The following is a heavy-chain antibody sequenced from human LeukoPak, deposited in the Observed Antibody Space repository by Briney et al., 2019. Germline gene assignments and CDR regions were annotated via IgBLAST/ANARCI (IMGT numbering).Heavy chain of an antibody. CDR2: IYHSGST. CDR3: ARTPTRPQPNRYYYDSRGNGVKDAFDI. CDR1: GGSISSGGYS. Sequence: PSETLSLTCAVSGGSISSGGYSWSWIRQPPGKGLEWIGYIYHSGSTYYNPSLKSRVTISVDRSKNQFSLKLSSVTAADTAVYYCARTPTRPQPNRYYYDSRGNGVKDAFDIWGQGTMVTVSS. D-gene: IGHD3-22*01. J-gene: IGHJ3*02. V-gene: IGHV4-30-2*01.